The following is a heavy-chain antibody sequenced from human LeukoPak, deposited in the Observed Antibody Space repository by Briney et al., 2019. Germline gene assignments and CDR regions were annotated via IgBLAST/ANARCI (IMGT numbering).Heavy chain of an antibody. D-gene: IGHD5-24*01. CDR2: ISGYQGST. CDR3: ARSDLDTITGGPFNY. CDR1: GYTFTNYG. J-gene: IGHJ4*02. V-gene: IGHV1-18*01. Sequence: ASVKVSCKASGYTFTNYGITWVRQAPGQGLEWMGWISGYQGSTKYAQNFQRRVTMTIDTSTSTAYMDLRSLRSDGTAIYFCARSDLDTITGGPFNYWGRGTLVAVSS.